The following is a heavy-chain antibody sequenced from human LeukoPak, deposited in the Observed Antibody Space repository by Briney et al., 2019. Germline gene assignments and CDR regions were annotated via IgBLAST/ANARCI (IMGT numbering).Heavy chain of an antibody. CDR2: INPSGGST. CDR1: GYTFTSYY. J-gene: IGHJ5*02. V-gene: IGHV1-46*01. D-gene: IGHD6-19*01. Sequence: GASVKVSCKASGYTFTSYYMHWVRQAPGQGLEWMGIINPSGGSTSYAQKFQGRVTMTRDTSKNQFSLKLSSVTAADTAVYYCARAIVAVAGARSWFDPWGQGTLVTVSS. CDR3: ARAIVAVAGARSWFDP.